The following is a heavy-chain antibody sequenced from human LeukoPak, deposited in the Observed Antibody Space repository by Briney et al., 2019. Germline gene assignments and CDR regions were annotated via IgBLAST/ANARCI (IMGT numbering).Heavy chain of an antibody. CDR3: ARDRPLSGFDFDF. Sequence: GGSLRLSCAVSGFAFSTYSMNWVRQAPGKGLEWLSYITDNSSMIYYADSVKGRFTISRDNAKNTLFLEMNRLRDADTAVYYCARDRPLSGFDFDFWGRGTLVTVSS. D-gene: IGHD3-10*01. V-gene: IGHV3-48*02. J-gene: IGHJ4*02. CDR2: ITDNSSMI. CDR1: GFAFSTYS.